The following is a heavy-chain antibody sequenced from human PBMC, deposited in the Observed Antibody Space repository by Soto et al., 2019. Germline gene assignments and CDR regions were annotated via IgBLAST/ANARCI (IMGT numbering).Heavy chain of an antibody. CDR2: ISGSGGST. Sequence: EVQLLESGGGLVQPGGSLRLSCAASGFTFSSYAMSWVRQAPGKGLEWVSAISGSGGSTYYADSVKGRFTISRDKSKNTLYLQMNSLRAEDTAVYYCGGGYCSGGSCYYGCYYYMDVWGKGTTVTVSS. D-gene: IGHD2-15*01. J-gene: IGHJ6*03. CDR3: GGGYCSGGSCYYGCYYYMDV. V-gene: IGHV3-23*01. CDR1: GFTFSSYA.